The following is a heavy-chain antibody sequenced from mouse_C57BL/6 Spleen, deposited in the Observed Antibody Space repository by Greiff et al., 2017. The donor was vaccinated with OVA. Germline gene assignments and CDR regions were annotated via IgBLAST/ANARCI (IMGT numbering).Heavy chain of an antibody. CDR2: ISSGSSTI. Sequence: EVQLVESGGGLVKPGGSLKLSCAASGFTFSDYGMHWVRQAPEKGLEWVAYISSGSSTIYYADTVKGRFTISRDNAKNTLFLQMTSLRSEDTAMYYCARTSYYSNSRYYFDYWGQGTTLTVSS. V-gene: IGHV5-17*01. D-gene: IGHD2-5*01. CDR1: GFTFSDYG. CDR3: ARTSYYSNSRYYFDY. J-gene: IGHJ2*01.